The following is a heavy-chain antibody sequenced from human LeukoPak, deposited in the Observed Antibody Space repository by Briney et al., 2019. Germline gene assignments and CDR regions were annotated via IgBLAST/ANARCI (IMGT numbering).Heavy chain of an antibody. D-gene: IGHD4-17*01. CDR1: GFTFSDYY. V-gene: IGHV3-11*03. Sequence: GGSLRLSCAASGFTFSDYYMSWIRQAPGRGLEWVSYISSSSSYTKYADSVEGRFTISRDNAKNSLYLQMNSLRAEDTAVYHCARTLIGDGPADYWGQGTLVTVSS. J-gene: IGHJ4*02. CDR2: ISSSSSYT. CDR3: ARTLIGDGPADY.